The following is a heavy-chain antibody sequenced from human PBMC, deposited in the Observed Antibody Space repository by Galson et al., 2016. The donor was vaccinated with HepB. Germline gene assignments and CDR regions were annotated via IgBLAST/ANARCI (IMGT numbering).Heavy chain of an antibody. D-gene: IGHD1-14*01. CDR3: ARAIRNQLLSEY. CDR1: GYRFRDYD. CDR2: MNPNSGNT. Sequence: SVKVSCKASGYRFRDYDVSWVRQAPGQGLEWMGWMNPNSGNTGYAQRLRGRIDMTSDAPINTAYMELHSLRYEDTAVYYCARAIRNQLLSEYWGQGTLITVSS. J-gene: IGHJ4*02. V-gene: IGHV1-8*01.